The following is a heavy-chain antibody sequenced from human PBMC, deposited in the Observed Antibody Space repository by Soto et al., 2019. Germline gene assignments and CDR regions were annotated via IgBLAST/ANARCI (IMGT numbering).Heavy chain of an antibody. Sequence: GSLRLSCAASGFTFSSYAMSWVRQAPGKGLEWVSAISGSGGSTYYADSVKGRFTISRDNSKNTLYLQMNSLRAEDTAVYYCAKGAPRYYDFWSGSPSGDWFDPWGQGTLVTVSS. CDR3: AKGAPRYYDFWSGSPSGDWFDP. CDR1: GFTFSSYA. CDR2: ISGSGGST. J-gene: IGHJ5*02. V-gene: IGHV3-23*01. D-gene: IGHD3-3*01.